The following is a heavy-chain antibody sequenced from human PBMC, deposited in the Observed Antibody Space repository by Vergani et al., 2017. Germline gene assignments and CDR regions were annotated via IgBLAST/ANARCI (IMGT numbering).Heavy chain of an antibody. CDR2: IKQDGSEK. CDR3: ATDCGGDCYSYYFDY. Sequence: EVQLLESGGGLVQPGGSLRLSCAASGFTFSSYAMSWVRQAPGKGLEWVANIKQDGSEKYYVDSVKGRFTISRDNAKNSLYLQMNSLRAEDTAVYYCATDCGGDCYSYYFDYWGQGTLVTVSS. D-gene: IGHD2-21*02. CDR1: GFTFSSYA. J-gene: IGHJ4*02. V-gene: IGHV3-7*04.